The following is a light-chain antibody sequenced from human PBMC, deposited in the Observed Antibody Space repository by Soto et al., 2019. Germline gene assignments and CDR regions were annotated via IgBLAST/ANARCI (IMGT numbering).Light chain of an antibody. V-gene: IGKV3-20*01. CDR3: QQYGSSFRYT. CDR1: QSVNSNY. Sequence: EIVLTQSPGTLSLSPGKRATLSCRASQSVNSNYVTWYQQKPGQAPRLLIYGASSRATGIPDRFSGSGSGTDFTLTISRLEPEDFAVYYCQQYGSSFRYTFGQGTKLEIK. J-gene: IGKJ2*01. CDR2: GAS.